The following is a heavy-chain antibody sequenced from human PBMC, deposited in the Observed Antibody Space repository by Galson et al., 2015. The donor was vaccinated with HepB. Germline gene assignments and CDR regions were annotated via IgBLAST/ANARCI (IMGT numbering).Heavy chain of an antibody. V-gene: IGHV3-23*01. J-gene: IGHJ4*02. Sequence: SLRLSCAASGFTFSSYAMSWVRQAPGKGLEWVSAISGSGDSTHYADSVKGRFTISRDNSKNTLYLQMNSLRAEDTAVYYCAKDDYDILTGYRFDYWGQGTLVTVSS. CDR1: GFTFSSYA. CDR2: ISGSGDST. CDR3: AKDDYDILTGYRFDY. D-gene: IGHD3-9*01.